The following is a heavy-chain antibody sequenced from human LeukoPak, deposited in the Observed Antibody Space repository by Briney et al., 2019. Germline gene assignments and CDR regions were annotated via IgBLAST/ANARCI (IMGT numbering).Heavy chain of an antibody. D-gene: IGHD3-10*01. Sequence: ASVKVSCKASGGTFSSYALSWVRQAPGQGLEWMGGIIPIFGTAKYAQKFQGRVTITADKSTSTAYMELSSLRSEDTAVYYCARDLSGSGSSWGQGTLVTVSS. J-gene: IGHJ5*02. CDR1: GGTFSSYA. V-gene: IGHV1-69*06. CDR2: IIPIFGTA. CDR3: ARDLSGSGSS.